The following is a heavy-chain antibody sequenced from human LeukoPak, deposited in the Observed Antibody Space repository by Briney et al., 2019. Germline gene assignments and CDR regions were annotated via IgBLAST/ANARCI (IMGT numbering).Heavy chain of an antibody. J-gene: IGHJ5*02. D-gene: IGHD2-15*01. CDR1: GGSISSSSYY. V-gene: IGHV4-39*07. Sequence: PSETLSLTCTVSGGSISSSSYYWGWIRQPPGKGLEWIGSIYYSGSTYYNPSLKSRVTISVDTSKNQFSLKLSSVTAADTAVYYCARRGLRYCSGGSCYRQVRWFDPWGQGTLVTVSS. CDR3: ARRGLRYCSGGSCYRQVRWFDP. CDR2: IYYSGST.